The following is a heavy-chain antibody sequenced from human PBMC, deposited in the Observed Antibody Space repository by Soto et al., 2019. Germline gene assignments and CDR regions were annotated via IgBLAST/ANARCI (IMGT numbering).Heavy chain of an antibody. CDR3: VRDAYNRDAFDI. CDR1: GFNFITFS. J-gene: IGHJ3*02. CDR2: ISASSSSI. D-gene: IGHD1-20*01. Sequence: DVQLVESGGGLVKPGGSLRLSCAASGFNFITFSMNWVRQAPGKGLEWVSSISASSSSIYYAESVKGRFTVSRDNAKNSLYLPMNSLTAEDPALYYCVRDAYNRDAFDIWGQGTTVTVSS. V-gene: IGHV3-21*01.